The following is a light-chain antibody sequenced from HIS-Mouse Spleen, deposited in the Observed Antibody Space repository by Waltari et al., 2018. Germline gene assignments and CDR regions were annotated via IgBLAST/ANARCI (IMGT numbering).Light chain of an antibody. Sequence: QSLLTHPPSASATPGPRATSCCSGSSSNIGRNYVSWYQQLPGKAPKLLIYSNSKRPSGVPDRFSGSKSGTSASLAISGLRTEDEADYYCAAWDDSLSGYVFGTGTKVTVL. V-gene: IGLV1-47*02. CDR2: SNS. CDR3: AAWDDSLSGYV. CDR1: SSNIGRNY. J-gene: IGLJ1*01.